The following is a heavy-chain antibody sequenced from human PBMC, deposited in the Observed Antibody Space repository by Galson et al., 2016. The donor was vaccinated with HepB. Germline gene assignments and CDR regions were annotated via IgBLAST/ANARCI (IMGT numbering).Heavy chain of an antibody. CDR3: AKNESHPYFTMDV. CDR1: GFTFSTYA. J-gene: IGHJ4*02. D-gene: IGHD3-10*01. CDR2: IGGTIGTT. V-gene: IGHV3-23*01. Sequence: SLRLSCAASGFTFSTYAMSWVRQAPGKGLERVSGIGGTIGTTYYVGSVKGRFTISRDNSKNTLYLQMNSLRAEDTAVYYCAKNESHPYFTMDVWGQGTLVTVSS.